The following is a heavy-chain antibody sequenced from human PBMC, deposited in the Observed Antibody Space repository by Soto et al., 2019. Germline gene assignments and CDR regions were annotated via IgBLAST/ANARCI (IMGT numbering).Heavy chain of an antibody. CDR2: INPNSGDT. CDR3: AKGGAIVAAGTRVYLYNAMDV. D-gene: IGHD1-26*01. V-gene: IGHV1-2*02. Sequence: ASVKVSCKASGYTFTGYYVHWARQAPGRGLEWMGWINPNSGDTYLAQRFQGRVTMNRDTSIGTAYMELRGLTSDDTAEYYCAKGGAIVAAGTRVYLYNAMDVWGQGTTVTVSS. CDR1: GYTFTGYY. J-gene: IGHJ6*02.